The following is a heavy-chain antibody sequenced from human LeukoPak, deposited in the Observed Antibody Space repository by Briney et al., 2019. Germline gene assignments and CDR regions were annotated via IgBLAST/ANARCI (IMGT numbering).Heavy chain of an antibody. D-gene: IGHD6-19*01. CDR1: GYTFTSYG. CDR2: ISAYNGNT. V-gene: IGHV1-18*01. J-gene: IGHJ6*02. CDR3: ARDRAVAGFPLSYYYYGMDV. Sequence: ASVKVSCKASGYTFTSYGISWVRQAPGQGLEWMGWISAYNGNTNYAQKLQGRVTMTTDTSTSTAYMELRSLRSDDTAVYYCARDRAVAGFPLSYYYYGMDVWGQGTTVTVSS.